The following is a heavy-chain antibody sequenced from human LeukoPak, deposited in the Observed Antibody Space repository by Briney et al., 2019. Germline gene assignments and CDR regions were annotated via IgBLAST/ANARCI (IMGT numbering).Heavy chain of an antibody. CDR1: GYTLSKIS. D-gene: IGHD2-21*01. CDR3: TAGVHTTVISYFDY. V-gene: IGHV1-24*01. J-gene: IGHJ4*02. Sequence: ASVKVSCKVSGYTLSKISIHWVRQAPGKGLEWMGGFHPEDGETIYTQKFQGRVTVTEDISTDTAYMELSSLRFEETSVYYCTAGVHTTVISYFDYWGQGILVTVSS. CDR2: FHPEDGET.